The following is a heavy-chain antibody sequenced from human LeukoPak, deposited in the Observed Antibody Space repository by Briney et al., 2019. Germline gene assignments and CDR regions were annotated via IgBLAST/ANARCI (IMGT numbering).Heavy chain of an antibody. D-gene: IGHD3-22*01. J-gene: IGHJ1*01. Sequence: GGSLRLSCAASGFTFSSYSMNWVRQAPGKGLEWVSYISSSSTIYYADSVKGRFTISRDNAKNSLYLQMSSLRADGTAVYYCARDRLLYYYDSGPTGHFQHWGQGTLVTV. V-gene: IGHV3-48*01. CDR1: GFTFSSYS. CDR2: ISSSSTI. CDR3: ARDRLLYYYDSGPTGHFQH.